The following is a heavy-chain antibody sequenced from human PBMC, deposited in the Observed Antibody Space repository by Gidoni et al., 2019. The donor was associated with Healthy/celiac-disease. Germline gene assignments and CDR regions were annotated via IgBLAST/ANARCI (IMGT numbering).Heavy chain of an antibody. D-gene: IGHD3-10*01. V-gene: IGHV3-30-3*01. CDR3: AREGRGPPSPFDY. CDR1: GFTFSSYA. Sequence: QVQLVQSGGGVVQPGRSLRLSWAASGFTFSSYAMHWVRQAPGKGLEWVAVISYDGSNKYYADSVKGRFTISSDNSKNTLYLQMNSLRAEDTAVYYCAREGRGPPSPFDYWGQGTLVTVSS. J-gene: IGHJ4*02. CDR2: ISYDGSNK.